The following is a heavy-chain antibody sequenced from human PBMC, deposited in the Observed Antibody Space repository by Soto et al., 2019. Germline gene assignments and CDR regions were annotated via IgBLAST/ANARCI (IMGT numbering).Heavy chain of an antibody. J-gene: IGHJ4*02. Sequence: ASVKVSCKASGYFFTSYGITWVRQAPGQGLEWMGWISPYNGNTKYAQNFQGRVTMTTDTSTYTAYMEVMRLRSDDPAVYYCARDFGSALPGTGAVCDYCGRGTMVAVSS. CDR3: ARDFGSALPGTGAVCDY. V-gene: IGHV1-18*04. CDR1: GYFFTSYG. CDR2: ISPYNGNT. D-gene: IGHD3-3*01.